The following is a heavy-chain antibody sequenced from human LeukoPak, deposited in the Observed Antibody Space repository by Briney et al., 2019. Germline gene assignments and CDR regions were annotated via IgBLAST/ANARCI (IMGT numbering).Heavy chain of an antibody. CDR1: GFTFSSYG. D-gene: IGHD3-16*01. V-gene: IGHV3-30*02. CDR3: AMDLTSTYGGYPNFDX. J-gene: IGHJ5*02. CDR2: IRYDGSEK. Sequence: GGSLRLSCAASGFTFSSYGMHWVRQAPGKGLEWVAFIRYDGSEKYYADFVKGRLTISRDNSKNTLYLQMNSLRPEDTASFYCAMDLTSTYGGYPNFDXXXQGTLVTVSS.